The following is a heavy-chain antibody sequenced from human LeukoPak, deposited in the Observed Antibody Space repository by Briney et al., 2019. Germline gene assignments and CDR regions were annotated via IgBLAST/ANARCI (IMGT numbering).Heavy chain of an antibody. CDR2: ISKSITRT. CDR3: ARQRGSGCLDY. V-gene: IGHV3-48*01. J-gene: IGHJ4*02. CDR1: GFTFSSYS. Sequence: GGSLRLSCVASGFTFSSYSMNWVRQAPGKGLEWVAYISKSITRTHYADSVEGRFIISRDNAKNSVYLQMSSLRAEDTAVYYCARQRGSGCLDYWGQGTLVTVSS. D-gene: IGHD6-19*01.